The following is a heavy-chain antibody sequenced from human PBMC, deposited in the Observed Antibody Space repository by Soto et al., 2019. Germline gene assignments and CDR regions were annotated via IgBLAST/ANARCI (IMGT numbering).Heavy chain of an antibody. V-gene: IGHV1-2*02. Sequence: ASVKASCKASGYTFTDYYMHWVRQAAGQGLEWMGWINPNSGGTNYAQKFQGRVTMTRDTSISTAYMELNRLRSDDTAVYYCARDQSPSSGWPGMDVWGQGTTVTVSS. J-gene: IGHJ6*02. CDR1: GYTFTDYY. CDR3: ARDQSPSSGWPGMDV. CDR2: INPNSGGT. D-gene: IGHD6-19*01.